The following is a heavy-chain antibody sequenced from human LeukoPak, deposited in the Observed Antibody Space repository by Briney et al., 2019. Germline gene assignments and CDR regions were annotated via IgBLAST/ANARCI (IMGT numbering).Heavy chain of an antibody. J-gene: IGHJ4*02. Sequence: QPSETLSFACTVSGGSISSYYWSWLRQPPGKGLEWIGYIYSSGSTNYNPSLKSRVTISVDTSKNQFSLKLSSVTAADTAVYYCARGYSGSYYSNWGQGTLVTVSS. V-gene: IGHV4-4*09. CDR1: GGSISSYY. CDR3: ARGYSGSYYSN. CDR2: IYSSGST. D-gene: IGHD1-26*01.